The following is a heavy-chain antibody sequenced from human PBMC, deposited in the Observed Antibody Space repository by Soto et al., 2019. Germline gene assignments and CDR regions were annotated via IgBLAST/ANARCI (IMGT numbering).Heavy chain of an antibody. V-gene: IGHV3-30-3*01. CDR1: GFTFSSYA. D-gene: IGHD3-16*01. CDR2: ISYDGSNK. Sequence: QVQLVESGGGVVQPGRSLRLSCAASGFTFSSYAMHWVRQAPGKGLEWVAVISYDGSNKYYADSVKGRFTISRDNSKNTLYLQMNSLRDEDTAVYYCARAGLGGYFVMDVWGQGTTVTVSS. J-gene: IGHJ6*02. CDR3: ARAGLGGYFVMDV.